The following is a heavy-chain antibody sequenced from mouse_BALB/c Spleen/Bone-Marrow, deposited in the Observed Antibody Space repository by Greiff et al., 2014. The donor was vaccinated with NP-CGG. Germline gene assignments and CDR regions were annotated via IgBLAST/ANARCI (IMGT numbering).Heavy chain of an antibody. Sequence: VKLQESGAELVRPGVSVKISCKGSGYTFTDYAMHWVKQSHAKSLEWIGVISTYYGDASCNQKFKGKATMTVDKSSSTAYMELARLTSEDSAIYYCAREVRDDYAMDYWGQGTSVTVSS. CDR1: GYTFTDYA. V-gene: IGHV1S137*01. CDR2: ISTYYGDA. J-gene: IGHJ4*01. D-gene: IGHD2-14*01. CDR3: AREVRDDYAMDY.